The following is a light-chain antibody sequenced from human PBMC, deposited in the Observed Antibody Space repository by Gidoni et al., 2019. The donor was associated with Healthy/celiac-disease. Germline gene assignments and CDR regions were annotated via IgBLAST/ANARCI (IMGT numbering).Light chain of an antibody. V-gene: IGLV3-21*02. J-gene: IGLJ3*02. Sequence: SYVLTQPPSVSVAPGQTARITCGGNNIGSKSVHWYQQKPGQAPVLVVYDDSDRPSGNPERFSGSNSGNTATLTISRVEAGDEADYYCQVWDSSSDPNWVFGGGTKLTVL. CDR3: QVWDSSSDPNWV. CDR1: NIGSKS. CDR2: DDS.